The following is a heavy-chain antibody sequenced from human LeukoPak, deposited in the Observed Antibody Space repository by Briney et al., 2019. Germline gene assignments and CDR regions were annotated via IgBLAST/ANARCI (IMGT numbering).Heavy chain of an antibody. CDR1: GFTFSSYW. Sequence: GGSLRLSCAASGFTFSSYWMHWVRQAPGKGLVWVSRINSDGSSTSYADSVKGRFTISRDNAKNTLYLQMNSLRAEDTAVYYCAREYSSGWYYLDYWGQGTLVTVSS. V-gene: IGHV3-74*01. CDR3: AREYSSGWYYLDY. CDR2: INSDGSST. J-gene: IGHJ4*02. D-gene: IGHD6-19*01.